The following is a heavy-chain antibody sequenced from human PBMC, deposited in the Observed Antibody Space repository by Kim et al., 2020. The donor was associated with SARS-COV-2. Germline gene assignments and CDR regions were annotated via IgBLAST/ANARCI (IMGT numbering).Heavy chain of an antibody. CDR3: ARELTYYYGSGRIDPGEFDY. J-gene: IGHJ4*02. D-gene: IGHD3-10*01. Sequence: RITISRDNSQNTLYLQMNSLRAEDTAVYYCARELTYYYGSGRIDPGEFDYWGQGTLVTVSS. V-gene: IGHV3-30*01.